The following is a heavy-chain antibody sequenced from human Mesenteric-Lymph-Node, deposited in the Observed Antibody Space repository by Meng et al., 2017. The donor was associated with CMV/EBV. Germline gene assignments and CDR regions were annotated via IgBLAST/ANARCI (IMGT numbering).Heavy chain of an antibody. V-gene: IGHV1-18*01. CDR2: ISAYNGNT. J-gene: IGHJ4*02. CDR1: GYTFTSHG. D-gene: IGHD3-10*01. Sequence: SGYTFTSHGISWGRQAPGQGREWMGWISAYNGNTNYAQKLQGRVTMTTDTSTSTAYMELRSLRSDDTAVYYCARAPKLLWFGELYFYWGQGTLVTVSS. CDR3: ARAPKLLWFGELYFY.